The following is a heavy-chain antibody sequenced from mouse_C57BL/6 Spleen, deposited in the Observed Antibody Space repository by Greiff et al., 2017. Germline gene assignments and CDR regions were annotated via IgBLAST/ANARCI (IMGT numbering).Heavy chain of an antibody. D-gene: IGHD1-1*01. Sequence: QVQLQQSGAELVKPGASVKISCKASGYAFSSYWMNWVKQRPGKGLEWIGQIYPGDGDTNYNGKFKGKATLTADKSSSTAYMQLSSLTSEDSAVYFCARSNYYGTRDYFDYWGQGTTLTVSS. V-gene: IGHV1-80*01. CDR3: ARSNYYGTRDYFDY. CDR1: GYAFSSYW. J-gene: IGHJ2*01. CDR2: IYPGDGDT.